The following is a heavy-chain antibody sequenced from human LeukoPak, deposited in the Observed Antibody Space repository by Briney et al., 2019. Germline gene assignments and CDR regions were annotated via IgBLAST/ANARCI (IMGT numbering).Heavy chain of an antibody. CDR3: AKGQMTTMRGDAFDL. Sequence: GGSLRLSCAASGFTFSSYGMSWVRQAPGKGLEWVAGINWDSGNLDYADSVKGRFTISRDNAKNSLFLEMSSLRTEDTALYYCAKGQMTTMRGDAFDLWGQGTMVTVFS. CDR1: GFTFSSYG. J-gene: IGHJ3*01. D-gene: IGHD5-24*01. V-gene: IGHV3-20*04. CDR2: INWDSGNL.